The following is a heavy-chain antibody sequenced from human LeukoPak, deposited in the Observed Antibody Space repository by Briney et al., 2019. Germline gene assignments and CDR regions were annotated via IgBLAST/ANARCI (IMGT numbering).Heavy chain of an antibody. CDR2: INSDGSST. CDR1: GFTFSSYW. CDR3: ARGKTPAVTTPFDY. Sequence: TGGSLRLSCAASGFTFSSYWMHWVRQAPGKGLVRVSRINSDGSSTSYADSVKGRFTISRDNAKNTLYLQMNSLRAEDTAVYYCARGKTPAVTTPFDYWGQGTLVTVSS. V-gene: IGHV3-74*01. D-gene: IGHD4-17*01. J-gene: IGHJ4*02.